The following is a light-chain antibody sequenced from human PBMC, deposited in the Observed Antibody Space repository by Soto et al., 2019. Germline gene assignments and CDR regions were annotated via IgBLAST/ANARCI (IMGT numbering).Light chain of an antibody. V-gene: IGLV2-14*01. Sequence: QSALTQPASVSGSSGQSITISCTGTSSYVGGYNYVSWYQQHPGKAPKLMIYDVSNRPSGVSNRFSGSKSGNTPSLTISGLQAEDAADYYCSPYTSSSTLAVFGTGTKLTVL. CDR1: SSYVGGYNY. CDR2: DVS. J-gene: IGLJ1*01. CDR3: SPYTSSSTLAV.